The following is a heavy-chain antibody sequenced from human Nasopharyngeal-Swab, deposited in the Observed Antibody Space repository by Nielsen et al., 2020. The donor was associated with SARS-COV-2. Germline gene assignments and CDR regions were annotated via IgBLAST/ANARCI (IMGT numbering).Heavy chain of an antibody. J-gene: IGHJ4*02. Sequence: ASVKVSCKVSGYTLTELSMHWVRQAPGKGLEWMGGFDPEDGETIYAQKFKGRVTMTEDTSTDTAYMELSSLRSEDTAVYYCATDLRVMITFGGVIALDYWGQGTLVTVSS. V-gene: IGHV1-24*01. CDR1: GYTLTELS. D-gene: IGHD3-16*02. CDR3: ATDLRVMITFGGVIALDY. CDR2: FDPEDGET.